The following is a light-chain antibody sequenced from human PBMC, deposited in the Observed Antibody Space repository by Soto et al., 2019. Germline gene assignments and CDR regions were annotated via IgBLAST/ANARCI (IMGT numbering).Light chain of an antibody. CDR1: SSDVGGYNY. Sequence: QSVLTQPASVYGSPGQSITISCTGTSSDVGGYNYVSWYQQHPGKAPKLMIYDVSNRPSGVSNRFSGSKSGNTASLTISGLQAEDEADYYCSSYTSSSTWVFGGGTKLTVL. J-gene: IGLJ3*02. CDR2: DVS. CDR3: SSYTSSSTWV. V-gene: IGLV2-14*01.